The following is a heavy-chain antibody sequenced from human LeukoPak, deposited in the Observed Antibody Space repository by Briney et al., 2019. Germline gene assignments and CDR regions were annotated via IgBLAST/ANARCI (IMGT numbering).Heavy chain of an antibody. CDR3: ARGASRAYCSSTSCYSDSSANPPQSYGMDV. Sequence: SQTLSLTCTVSGGSISSGDYYWSWIRQPPGKGLEWIGYIYYSGSTYYNPSLKSRVTISVDTSKNQFSLKLSSVTAADTAVYYCARGASRAYCSSTSCYSDSSANPPQSYGMDVWGQGTTVTVSS. J-gene: IGHJ6*02. CDR2: IYYSGST. CDR1: GGSISSGDYY. V-gene: IGHV4-30-4*01. D-gene: IGHD2-2*02.